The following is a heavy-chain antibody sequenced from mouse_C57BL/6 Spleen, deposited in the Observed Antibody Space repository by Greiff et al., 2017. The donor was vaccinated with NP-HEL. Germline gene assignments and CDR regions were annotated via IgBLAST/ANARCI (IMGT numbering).Heavy chain of an antibody. CDR2: IDPSDSYT. CDR3: ARLGYYGSNYAMDY. CDR1: GYTFTSYW. J-gene: IGHJ4*01. D-gene: IGHD1-1*01. Sequence: VQLQQPGAELVKPGASVKLSCKASGYTFTSYWMQWVKQRPGQGLEWIGEIDPSDSYTNYNQKFKGKATLTVDTSSSTAYMQLSSLTSEDSAVYYCARLGYYGSNYAMDYWGQGTSVTVSS. V-gene: IGHV1-50*01.